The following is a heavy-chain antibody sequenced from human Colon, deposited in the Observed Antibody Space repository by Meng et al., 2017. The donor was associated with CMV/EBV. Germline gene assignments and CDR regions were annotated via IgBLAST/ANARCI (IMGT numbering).Heavy chain of an antibody. D-gene: IGHD1-26*01. CDR1: GGTFSSYA. Sequence: VQPGPAGGEVKKPGSSVKVSCKASGGTFSSYAISWVRQAPGQGLEWMGGIIPIFGTANYAQKFQGRVTITADESTITAYMELSSLRSEDTAVYYCARDIDSAEGYWGQGTLVTVSS. J-gene: IGHJ4*02. CDR3: ARDIDSAEGY. CDR2: IIPIFGTA. V-gene: IGHV1-69*12.